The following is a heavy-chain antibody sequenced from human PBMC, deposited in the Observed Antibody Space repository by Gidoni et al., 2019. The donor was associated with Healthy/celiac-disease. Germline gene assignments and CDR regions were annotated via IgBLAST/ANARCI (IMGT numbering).Heavy chain of an antibody. V-gene: IGHV3-49*04. CDR1: GFTFGDYA. CDR3: TGRSQ. Sequence: EVQLVESGGGLVQPGRSLRLSCTASGFTFGDYAMSWVRQAPGKGLEWVGFIRSKAYGGTTEYAASVKGRFTISRDDSKSIAYLQMNSLKTEDTAVYYCTGRSQWGQGTLVTVSS. CDR2: IRSKAYGGTT. J-gene: IGHJ4*02.